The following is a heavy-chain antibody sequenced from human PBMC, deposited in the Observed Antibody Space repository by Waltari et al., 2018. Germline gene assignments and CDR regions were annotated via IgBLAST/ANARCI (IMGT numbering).Heavy chain of an antibody. CDR2: ITASGVST. D-gene: IGHD6-13*01. CDR1: GFTFSSYA. Sequence: EVQLVESGGGLVQPGGSLRLSCSASGFTFSSYAMSWVRQAPGKGLEWVSAITASGVSTYYADSVKGRFTISRDNSKNTLYLQMNSLRAEDTAVYYCAKGVYSSSWYYYFDYWGQGALVTVSS. V-gene: IGHV3-23*04. J-gene: IGHJ4*02. CDR3: AKGVYSSSWYYYFDY.